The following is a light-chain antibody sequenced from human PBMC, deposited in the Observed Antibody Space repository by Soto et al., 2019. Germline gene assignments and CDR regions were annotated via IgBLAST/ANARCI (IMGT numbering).Light chain of an antibody. Sequence: EIVMTQSPATLSVSPGERATLSCRAGQSVSSNLAWYQQKPGQAPRLLIYGASTRATGIPARFSGSGSGTEFTLTISSLQSEDFAVYYCQQYNNWLPGTFGQGTKLEIK. J-gene: IGKJ2*02. V-gene: IGKV3-15*01. CDR2: GAS. CDR3: QQYNNWLPGT. CDR1: QSVSSN.